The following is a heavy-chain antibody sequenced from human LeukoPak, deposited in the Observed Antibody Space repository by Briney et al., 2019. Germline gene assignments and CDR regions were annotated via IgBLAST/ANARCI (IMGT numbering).Heavy chain of an antibody. J-gene: IGHJ6*02. CDR2: INHGGST. V-gene: IGHV4-34*01. D-gene: IGHD3-9*01. CDR3: ARGQYILTGDYYYYYGMDV. CDR1: GGSISSYY. Sequence: SETLSLTCTVSGGSISSYYWSWIRQPPGKGLEWIGEINHGGSTNYNPSLKSRVTISVDTSKNQFSLKLSSVTAADTAVYYCARGQYILTGDYYYYYGMDVWGQGTTVTVSS.